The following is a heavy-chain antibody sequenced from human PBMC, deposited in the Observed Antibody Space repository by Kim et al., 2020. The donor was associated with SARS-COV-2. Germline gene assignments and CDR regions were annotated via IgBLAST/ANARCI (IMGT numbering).Heavy chain of an antibody. V-gene: IGHV4-39*07. CDR3: ASLTRGIAEYYYGMDV. J-gene: IGHJ6*02. D-gene: IGHD6-13*01. Sequence: LKSRVTISVDTSKNQFSLKLSSVTAADTAVYYCASLTRGIAEYYYGMDVWGQGTTVTVSS.